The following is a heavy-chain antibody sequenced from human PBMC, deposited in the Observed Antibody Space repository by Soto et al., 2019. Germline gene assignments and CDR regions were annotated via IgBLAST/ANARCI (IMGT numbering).Heavy chain of an antibody. CDR1: GGSISGHY. J-gene: IGHJ4*02. CDR2: IFYSGST. V-gene: IGHV4-59*11. D-gene: IGHD6-19*01. CDR3: ARVGSSGWSPDY. Sequence: SETLSLTCSVSGGSISGHYWTWIRQSPGKGLEWIGYIFYSGSTNYNPSLKSRVAISVDTSKNQFSLKMSSVTAADTAVYYCARVGSSGWSPDYWGRGTLVTVSS.